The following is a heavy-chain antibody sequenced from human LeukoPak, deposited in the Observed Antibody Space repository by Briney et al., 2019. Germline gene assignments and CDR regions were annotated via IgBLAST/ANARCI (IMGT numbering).Heavy chain of an antibody. CDR3: ARALYCSSTSCYNYYYYGMDV. CDR2: IIPILGIA. V-gene: IGHV1-69*04. CDR1: GGTFSSYA. D-gene: IGHD2-2*01. Sequence: SVKVSCKASGGTFSSYAVSWVRQAPGQGLEWMGRIIPILGIANYAQKFQGRVTITADKSTSTAYMELSSLRSEDTAVYYCARALYCSSTSCYNYYYYGMDVWGQGTTVTVSS. J-gene: IGHJ6*02.